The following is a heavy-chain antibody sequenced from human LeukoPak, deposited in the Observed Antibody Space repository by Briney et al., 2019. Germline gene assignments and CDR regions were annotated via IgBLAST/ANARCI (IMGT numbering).Heavy chain of an antibody. D-gene: IGHD3-10*01. Sequence: SETLSLTCTVSGGSISSSSYYWGWIRQPPGKGLEWIGSIYYSGSTYYNPSLKSRVTISVDTSKNQFSLKLSSVTAADTAVYYCARDLYYYGSGSFNVDYWGQGTLVTVSS. J-gene: IGHJ4*02. V-gene: IGHV4-39*07. CDR1: GGSISSSSYY. CDR3: ARDLYYYGSGSFNVDY. CDR2: IYYSGST.